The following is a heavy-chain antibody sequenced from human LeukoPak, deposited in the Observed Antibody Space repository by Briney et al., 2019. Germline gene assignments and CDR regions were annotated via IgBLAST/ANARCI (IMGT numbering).Heavy chain of an antibody. CDR3: ARGRTFDN. V-gene: IGHV4-59*01. CDR1: GGSIKGYH. J-gene: IGHJ4*02. Sequence: SDTLSLTCTVSGGSIKGYHWSWIRQPPGKGLEWIGNIYDRGSTKYNPSLKSRVTISVDTSKNQFSLRLSSVTAADTAVYYCARGRTFDNWGQGTLVTVSS. CDR2: IYDRGST.